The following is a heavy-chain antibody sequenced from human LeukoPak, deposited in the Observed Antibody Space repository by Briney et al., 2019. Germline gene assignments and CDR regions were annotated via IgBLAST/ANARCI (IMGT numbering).Heavy chain of an antibody. J-gene: IGHJ6*03. D-gene: IGHD6-13*01. CDR1: GYTFTSYD. V-gene: IGHV1-8*01. CDR3: ARGEYGSSWYWNYYYYMDV. CDR2: MNPNSGNT. Sequence: ASVKVSCKASGYTFTSYDINWVRQATGQGLEWMGWMNPNSGNTGYAQKFQGRVTMTRNTSISTAYMELSSLRSEDTAVYYCARGEYGSSWYWNYYYYMDVWGKGTTVTISS.